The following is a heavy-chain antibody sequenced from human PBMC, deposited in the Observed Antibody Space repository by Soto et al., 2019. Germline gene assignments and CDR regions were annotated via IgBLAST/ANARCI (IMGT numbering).Heavy chain of an antibody. CDR3: ARGDVVAFPANTRYYFDP. V-gene: IGHV1-46*01. Sequence: QVQLVQSGAEVRKPGDSVRISCKTSGYTFTTYYIHWVRLAPGQGLEWMGVINPRGGTRNYAQKFQGRVTMTADTSTSTVYMELGSLRSDDTALFYCARGDVVAFPANTRYYFDPWGQGTLVTVSS. D-gene: IGHD3-3*02. CDR1: GYTFTTYY. J-gene: IGHJ5*02. CDR2: INPRGGTR.